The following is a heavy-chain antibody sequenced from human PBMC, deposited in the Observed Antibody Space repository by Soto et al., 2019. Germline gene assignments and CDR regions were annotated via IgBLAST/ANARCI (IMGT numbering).Heavy chain of an antibody. CDR3: ARSATSIGARADY. CDR1: GYAFTGYY. CDR2: INPNTGGL. Sequence: QVQLVQSGAEVKKPGASVKVSCKASGYAFTGYYIHWVRQAPGQGLEWMGWINPNTGGLNYSQKFRGRVTMTRDTSISTADMELSSLRSDDTALYFCARSATSIGARADYCGQGTLVTVSS. D-gene: IGHD6-6*01. J-gene: IGHJ4*02. V-gene: IGHV1-2*02.